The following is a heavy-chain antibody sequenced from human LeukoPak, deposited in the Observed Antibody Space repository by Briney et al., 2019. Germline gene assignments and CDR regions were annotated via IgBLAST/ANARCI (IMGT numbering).Heavy chain of an antibody. CDR2: ISSSSSTI. J-gene: IGHJ4*02. Sequence: PGGSLRLSCAASGFTFSSYSMNWVRQAPGKGLEWVSYISSSSSTIYYADSVKGRFTISRDNAKNSLYLQMNSLRAEDTAVYYCSRDGGFWSAYPLDYWGQGTLVTVSA. V-gene: IGHV3-48*01. CDR1: GFTFSSYS. CDR3: SRDGGFWSAYPLDY. D-gene: IGHD3-3*01.